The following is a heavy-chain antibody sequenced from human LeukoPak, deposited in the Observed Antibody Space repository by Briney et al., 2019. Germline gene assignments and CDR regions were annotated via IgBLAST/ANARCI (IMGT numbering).Heavy chain of an antibody. CDR1: GSSISSTYY. CDR2: IHHSGSS. CDR3: ARLGYCSSTSCYFEK. D-gene: IGHD2-2*01. Sequence: SETLSLTCAVSGSSISSTYYWGWIRQPPGKGLEWVGSIHHSGSSDYNPSLKSRVTISADTSKNQLSLKLRFVSAADTAVYYCARLGYCSSTSCYFEKWGQGTLVTVSS. V-gene: IGHV4-38-2*01. J-gene: IGHJ4*02.